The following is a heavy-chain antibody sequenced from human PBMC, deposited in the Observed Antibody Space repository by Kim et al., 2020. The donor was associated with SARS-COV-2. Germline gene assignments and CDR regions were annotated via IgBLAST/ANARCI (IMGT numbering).Heavy chain of an antibody. CDR3: AREREVPEAGGGNEYYFDY. Sequence: SETLSLTCTVSGGSISSGDYYWSWIRQPPGKGLEWIGYIYYSGSTYYNPSLKSRVTISVDTSKNQFSLKLSSVTAADTAVYYCAREREVPEAGGGNEYYFDYWGQGTLVTVSS. J-gene: IGHJ4*02. D-gene: IGHD2-15*01. V-gene: IGHV4-30-4*01. CDR1: GGSISSGDYY. CDR2: IYYSGST.